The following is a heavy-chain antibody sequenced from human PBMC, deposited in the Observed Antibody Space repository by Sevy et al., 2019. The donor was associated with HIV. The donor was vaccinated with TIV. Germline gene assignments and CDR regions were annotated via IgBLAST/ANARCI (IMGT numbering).Heavy chain of an antibody. J-gene: IGHJ4*02. CDR3: AREGCTKPHDY. CDR2: LSFGGGEL. V-gene: IGHV3-23*01. Sequence: GGSLRLSCAASGFTFSKYSMSWVRQPPGKGLEWVSTLSFGGGELNYADSVKGRFTISRDNSKSSVYLQMNNLRPEDTAVYYCAREGCTKPHDYWGQGTLVTVSS. CDR1: GFTFSKYS. D-gene: IGHD2-8*01.